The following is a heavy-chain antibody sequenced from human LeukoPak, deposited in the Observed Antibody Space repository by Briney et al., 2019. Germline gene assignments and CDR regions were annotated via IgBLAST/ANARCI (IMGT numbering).Heavy chain of an antibody. J-gene: IGHJ4*02. CDR2: ISTSSSYI. CDR1: GFTFSSYS. D-gene: IGHD5-18*01. V-gene: IGHV3-21*01. CDR3: ARTSDKPMVLTTDFDY. Sequence: GGSLRLSCAASGFTFSSYSMNWVRQAPGKGLEWVSSISTSSSYIYYADSLKGRFTISRHNAKNSLYLQMNSLRAEDTAVYYCARTSDKPMVLTTDFDYWGQGTLVTVSS.